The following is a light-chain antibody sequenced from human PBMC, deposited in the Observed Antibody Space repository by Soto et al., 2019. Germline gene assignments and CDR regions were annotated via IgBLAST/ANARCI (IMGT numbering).Light chain of an antibody. CDR1: QSVSNNY. V-gene: IGKV3-20*01. CDR3: QQYGSSPPYT. CDR2: GSS. J-gene: IGKJ2*01. Sequence: EVVLTQSPGTLSLSPGERATLSCRASQSVSNNYLAWYQQKPSQAPRLVIFGSSDRATGIPDRFSGSGSGTDFTLTISRLEPEDFAVYYCQQYGSSPPYTFGQGTKLEIK.